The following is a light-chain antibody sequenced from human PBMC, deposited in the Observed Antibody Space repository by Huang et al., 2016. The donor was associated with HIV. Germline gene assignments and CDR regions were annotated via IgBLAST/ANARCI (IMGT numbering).Light chain of an antibody. Sequence: EIVLTQSPGTLSLSPGDRATLSCRASQGVSSSYVAWYQHKPGQAPRLLIYGASSRANGSPDRFSGSGSGTDSTLTISRLEPEDFAVYYCQQYARSPETFGQGTKVEIK. CDR1: QGVSSSY. CDR2: GAS. V-gene: IGKV3-20*01. J-gene: IGKJ1*01. CDR3: QQYARSPET.